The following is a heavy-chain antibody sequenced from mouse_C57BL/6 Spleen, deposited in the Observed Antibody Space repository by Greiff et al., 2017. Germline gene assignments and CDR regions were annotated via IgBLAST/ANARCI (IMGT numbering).Heavy chain of an antibody. CDR1: GYTFTSYW. Sequence: QVQLQQPGAELVKPGASVKMSCKASGYTFTSYWITWVKQRPGQGLEWIGDIYPGSGSTNYNEKFKSKATLTADKSSSTAYMQLSSLTSEDSAVYFCARRRNWGFDYWGQGTTLTVSS. J-gene: IGHJ2*01. D-gene: IGHD4-1*01. CDR2: IYPGSGST. CDR3: ARRRNWGFDY. V-gene: IGHV1-55*01.